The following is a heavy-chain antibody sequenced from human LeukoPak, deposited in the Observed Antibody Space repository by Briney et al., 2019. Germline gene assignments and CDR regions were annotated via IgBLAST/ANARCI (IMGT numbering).Heavy chain of an antibody. CDR3: ARGTYRRATSYYFDY. J-gene: IGHJ4*02. Sequence: ASVKVSCKASGYTFTGYYMHWVRQAPGQRLQWMGWINPNSGGTNYAQKFRGRVTMTRDTSISTAYMELSRLRSDDTAVYYCARGTYRRATSYYFDYWGQGTLVTVSS. V-gene: IGHV1-2*02. D-gene: IGHD1-26*01. CDR2: INPNSGGT. CDR1: GYTFTGYY.